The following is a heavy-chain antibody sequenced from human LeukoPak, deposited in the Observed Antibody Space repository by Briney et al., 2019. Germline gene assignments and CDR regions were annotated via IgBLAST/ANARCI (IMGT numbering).Heavy chain of an antibody. D-gene: IGHD3-10*01. Sequence: GGSLRLSCAASGFTFSTYAMSWVRQAPGKGLEWVSGISGSGGSTDYADSVKGRFTISRDNSKNTLYLQMNSLRAEDTAVYFCSKRSLNYDGSGPLDYWGQGTLVTVSS. CDR2: ISGSGGST. CDR1: GFTFSTYA. J-gene: IGHJ4*02. V-gene: IGHV3-23*01. CDR3: SKRSLNYDGSGPLDY.